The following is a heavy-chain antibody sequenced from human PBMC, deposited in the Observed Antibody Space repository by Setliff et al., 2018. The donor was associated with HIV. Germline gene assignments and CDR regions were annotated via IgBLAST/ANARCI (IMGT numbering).Heavy chain of an antibody. V-gene: IGHV4-39*02. CDR3: ARGPPAEDYYYYMDV. CDR2: ISYSGKT. Sequence: SETLSLTCTVSGVPTSASTYYWGWIRQPPGKGLDWIGYISYSGKTYYNPSLKSRVTISVDTSNNHFSLRLNSVTAADTAVYYCARGPPAEDYYYYMDVWDKGTTVTVSS. CDR1: GVPTSASTYY. J-gene: IGHJ6*03.